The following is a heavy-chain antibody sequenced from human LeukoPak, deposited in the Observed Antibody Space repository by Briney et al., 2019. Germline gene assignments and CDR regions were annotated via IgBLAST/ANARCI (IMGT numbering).Heavy chain of an antibody. V-gene: IGHV1-2*02. CDR2: INPTNGDT. D-gene: IGHD2-15*01. CDR3: GLQISSGSPDY. J-gene: IGHJ4*02. Sequence: GASVKVSCKASGYTFTAYYIHWVRQAPGHGLEWMGWINPTNGDTSYSKKFQGRVTMTRDTSLTTAYMDLNRLRSDDTAISYCGLQISSGSPDYWGQGTLVTVSS. CDR1: GYTFTAYY.